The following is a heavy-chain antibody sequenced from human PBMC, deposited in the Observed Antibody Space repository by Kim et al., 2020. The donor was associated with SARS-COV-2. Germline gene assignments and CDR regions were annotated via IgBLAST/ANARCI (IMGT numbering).Heavy chain of an antibody. V-gene: IGHV3-33*01. CDR1: GFTFSSYG. CDR3: ARTPSRYYYGSGSYEGWYFDL. J-gene: IGHJ2*01. D-gene: IGHD3-10*01. CDR2: IWYDGSNK. Sequence: GGSLRLSCAASGFTFSSYGMHWVRQAPGKGLEWVAVIWYDGSNKYYADSVKGRFTISRDNSKNTLYLQMNSLRAEDTAVYYCARTPSRYYYGSGSYEGWYFDLWGRGTLVTVSS.